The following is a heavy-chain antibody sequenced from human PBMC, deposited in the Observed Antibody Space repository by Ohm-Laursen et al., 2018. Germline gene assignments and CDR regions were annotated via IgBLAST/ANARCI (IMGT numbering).Heavy chain of an antibody. CDR3: ARIRSYYETTFDL. V-gene: IGHV4-61*01. Sequence: GTLSLTCTVSGVSVSNTPYCWGWIRQPPGKGLEWIGCIFPSGNTNYNPSLKSRLTISVDTSKNQFSLKLSSVTAADTAVYYCARIRSYYETTFDLWGRGTLVTVSS. D-gene: IGHD3-22*01. CDR2: IFPSGNT. CDR1: GVSVSNTPYC. J-gene: IGHJ2*01.